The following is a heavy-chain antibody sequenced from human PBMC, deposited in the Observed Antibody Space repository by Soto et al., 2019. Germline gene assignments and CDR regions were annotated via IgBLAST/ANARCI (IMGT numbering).Heavy chain of an antibody. D-gene: IGHD3-10*01. Sequence: EAQLLESGGSLVQPGGSLRLSCAASGFSFSSYAMTWVRQAPGKGLEWVSMISGAGDRTYYADSAKGRFTISRDNSKNTLYLQMNSLRAEDTAVYHCAKATRGPLSSRRSDANHLDSWGQGTLVTVSS. J-gene: IGHJ4*02. V-gene: IGHV3-23*01. CDR2: ISGAGDRT. CDR1: GFSFSSYA. CDR3: AKATRGPLSSRRSDANHLDS.